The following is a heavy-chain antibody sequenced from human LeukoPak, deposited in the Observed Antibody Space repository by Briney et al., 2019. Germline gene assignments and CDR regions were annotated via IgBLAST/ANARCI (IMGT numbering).Heavy chain of an antibody. CDR1: GYRFTSYW. J-gene: IGHJ4*02. CDR2: IYPHDSDT. D-gene: IGHD5-18*01. V-gene: IGHV5-51*01. Sequence: GESLKISCKASGYRFTSYWIAWVRQMPGKGLEWMGIIYPHDSDTRYSPSFQGQVTISADKSISTAYLQWSSLKASDTAMYYCARLDTPLVPDYFDYWGQGTLVTVSS. CDR3: ARLDTPLVPDYFDY.